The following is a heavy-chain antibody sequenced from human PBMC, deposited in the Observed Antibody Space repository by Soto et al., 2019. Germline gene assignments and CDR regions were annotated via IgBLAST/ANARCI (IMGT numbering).Heavy chain of an antibody. J-gene: IGHJ6*02. CDR1: GYTFTSYA. D-gene: IGHD1-26*01. V-gene: IGHV1-3*01. Sequence: ASVKVSCKAPGYTFTSYAMHWVRQAPGQRLEWMGWINAGNGNTKYSQKFQGRVTITRDTSASTAYVELSSLRSEDTAVYYCARQGGRVGFYYGMDVWGQGATVTVSS. CDR3: ARQGGRVGFYYGMDV. CDR2: INAGNGNT.